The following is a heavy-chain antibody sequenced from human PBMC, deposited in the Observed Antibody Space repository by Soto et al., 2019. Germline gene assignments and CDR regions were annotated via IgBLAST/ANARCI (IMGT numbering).Heavy chain of an antibody. CDR3: ARGIAAGQLDP. D-gene: IGHD6-13*01. V-gene: IGHV1-3*01. CDR2: INPDNGNT. Sequence: QVQLVQSGAEVKKPGASVKISCKASGYTFTRYTMNWVRQAPGQRHEWMGWINPDNGNTKSSQKFQDRVIITSDKSASTADMDLSSLRSEDTAVYYCARGIAAGQLDPWGQGTLVTVSA. J-gene: IGHJ5*02. CDR1: GYTFTRYT.